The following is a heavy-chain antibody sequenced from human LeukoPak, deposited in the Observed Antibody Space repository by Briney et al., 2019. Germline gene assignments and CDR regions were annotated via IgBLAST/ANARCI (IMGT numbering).Heavy chain of an antibody. D-gene: IGHD3-22*01. V-gene: IGHV1-2*02. CDR2: INPNSGGT. CDR3: ARETYYYDSRGYYPYYFDY. Sequence: ASVKVSCTTSGYTFTDYYMHWVRQAPGQGLEWMGWINPNSGGTNYAQKFQGGVTMTRDTSISTAYMELSRLRSDDTAVYYCARETYYYDSRGYYPYYFDYWGQGTLVTVSS. CDR1: GYTFTDYY. J-gene: IGHJ4*02.